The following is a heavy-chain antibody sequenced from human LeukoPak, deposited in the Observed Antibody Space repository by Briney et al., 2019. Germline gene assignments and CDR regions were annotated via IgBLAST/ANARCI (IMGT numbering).Heavy chain of an antibody. CDR3: ARDMVRGVSSTPMDV. J-gene: IGHJ6*03. CDR1: GGTFNSYA. Sequence: SVKVSCKASGGTFNSYAISWVRQAPGQGLEWMAGIIPIFGTANYAQKFQGRVTITTDESTSTAYMELSSLRSEDTAVYYCARDMVRGVSSTPMDVWGKGTTVTVSS. CDR2: IIPIFGTA. D-gene: IGHD3-10*01. V-gene: IGHV1-69*05.